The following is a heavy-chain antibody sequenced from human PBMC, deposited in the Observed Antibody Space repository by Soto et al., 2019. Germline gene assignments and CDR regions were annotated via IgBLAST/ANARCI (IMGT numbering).Heavy chain of an antibody. D-gene: IGHD2-15*01. V-gene: IGHV4-30-4*01. CDR3: ARVGDIYCSGGSCFPEWFDP. CDR2: IYYSGST. Sequence: TLSLTCTVSGGSISSGDYYWSWIRQPPGKGLEWIGYIYYSGSTYYNPSLKSRVTISVDTSKNQFSLKLSSVTAADTAVYYCARVGDIYCSGGSCFPEWFDPWGQGTLVTVSS. CDR1: GGSISSGDYY. J-gene: IGHJ5*02.